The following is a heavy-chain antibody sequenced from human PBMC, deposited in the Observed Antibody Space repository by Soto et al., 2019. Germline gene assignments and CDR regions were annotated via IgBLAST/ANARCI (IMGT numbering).Heavy chain of an antibody. Sequence: SETLSLTCTVSGDSISGYYWSWIRQPPGKGLEWIGEINHSGSTNYNPSLKSRVTISVDTSKNQFSLKLSSVTAADTAVYYCARGAAAAGSNYFDYWGQGTLVTVSS. CDR2: INHSGST. CDR3: ARGAAAAGSNYFDY. V-gene: IGHV4-34*01. J-gene: IGHJ4*02. CDR1: GDSISGYY. D-gene: IGHD6-13*01.